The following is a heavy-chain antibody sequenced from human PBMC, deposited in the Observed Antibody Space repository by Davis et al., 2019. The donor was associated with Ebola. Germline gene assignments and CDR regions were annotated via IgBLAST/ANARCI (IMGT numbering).Heavy chain of an antibody. CDR1: GFTFSSYG. J-gene: IGHJ4*02. CDR3: ARGGATGY. D-gene: IGHD1-26*01. V-gene: IGHV3-30*03. CDR2: ISYDGSNK. Sequence: GESLKISCAASGFTFSSYGMHWVRQAPGKGLEWVAVISYDGSNKYYADSVKGRFTISRDNSKNTLYLQMNSLRAEDTAVYYCARGGATGYWGQGTLVTVSS.